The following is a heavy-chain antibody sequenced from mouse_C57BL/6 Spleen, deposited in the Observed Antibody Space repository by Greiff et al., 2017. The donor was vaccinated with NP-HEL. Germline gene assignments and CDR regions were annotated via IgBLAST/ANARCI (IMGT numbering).Heavy chain of an antibody. V-gene: IGHV6-3*01. D-gene: IGHD4-1*01. J-gene: IGHJ2*01. Sequence: EVKLEESGGGLVQPGGSMKLSCVASGFTFSNYWMNWVRQSPEKGLEWVAQIRLKSDNYATHYAESVKGRFTISRDDSKSSVYLQMNNLRAEDTGIYYCTKLGRPVDYWGQGTTLTVSS. CDR2: IRLKSDNYAT. CDR3: TKLGRPVDY. CDR1: GFTFSNYW.